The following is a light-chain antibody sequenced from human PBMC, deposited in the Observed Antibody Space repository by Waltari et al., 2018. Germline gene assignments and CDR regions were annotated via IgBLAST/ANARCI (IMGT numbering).Light chain of an antibody. V-gene: IGLV2-14*03. CDR1: SVDICPYSY. CDR3: SAYTSRGTLK. J-gene: IGLJ2*01. Sequence: QSALTQPASVSGSPGQSITISCTGTSVDICPYSYVTWYHQRPGKVPKLIIYDLTERPSGVSNRFSGSKSGSTASLTVSGLQAEDEGLFYCSAYTSRGTLKFGGGTRVTVL. CDR2: DLT.